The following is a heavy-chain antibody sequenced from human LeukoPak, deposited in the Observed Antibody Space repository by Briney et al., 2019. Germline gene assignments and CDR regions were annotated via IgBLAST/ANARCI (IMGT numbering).Heavy chain of an antibody. V-gene: IGHV3-7*01. CDR3: ARAGRNYLNNWFDP. Sequence: GGSLRLSCAASGFTFSSYWMSWVRQAPGKGLEWVANIKQDGSEKYYVDSVKGRFTISRDNAKNSLYLQMNSLRAEDTAVYYCARAGRNYLNNWFDPWGQGTLVTVSS. CDR2: IKQDGSEK. J-gene: IGHJ5*02. CDR1: GFTFSSYW. D-gene: IGHD4-11*01.